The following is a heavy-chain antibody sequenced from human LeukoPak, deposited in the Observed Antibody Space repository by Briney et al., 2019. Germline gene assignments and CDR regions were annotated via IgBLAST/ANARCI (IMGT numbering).Heavy chain of an antibody. V-gene: IGHV4-4*07. CDR2: IYTSGST. CDR3: ARHPRPPTKDIVVVPAAIPEAFDI. D-gene: IGHD2-2*02. CDR1: GGSISSYY. J-gene: IGHJ3*02. Sequence: NSSETLSLTCTVSGGSISSYYWSWIRQPAGKGLEWIGRIYTSGSTNYNPSLKSRVTMSVDTSKNQFSLKLSSVTAADTAVYYCARHPRPPTKDIVVVPAAIPEAFDIWGQGTMVTVSS.